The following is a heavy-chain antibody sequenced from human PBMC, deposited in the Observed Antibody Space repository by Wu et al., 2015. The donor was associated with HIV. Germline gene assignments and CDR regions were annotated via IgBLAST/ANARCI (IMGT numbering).Heavy chain of an antibody. V-gene: IGHV1-69*05. CDR1: GGTFSSYA. Sequence: QVQLVQSGAEVKKPGSSVKVSCKASGGTFSSYAISWVRQAPGQGLEWMGGIIPIFGTANYAQKFQGRVTITTDESTSTAYMELSSLRSEDTAVYFCARTVPYYGSDHWYLDLWGRGTLVTVSS. CDR3: ARTVPYYGSDHWYLDL. CDR2: IIPIFGTA. D-gene: IGHD3-10*01. J-gene: IGHJ2*01.